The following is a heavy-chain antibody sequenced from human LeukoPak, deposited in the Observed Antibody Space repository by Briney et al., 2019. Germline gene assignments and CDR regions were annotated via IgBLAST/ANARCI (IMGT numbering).Heavy chain of an antibody. V-gene: IGHV4-4*07. CDR1: GGSISSYY. Sequence: SETLSLTCTVSGGSISSYYWSWVRQPAGKGVEWIGRIYYSGSTYYNPSLKSRVTISVDTSKNQFSLKLSSVTAADTAVYYCARDKIRVTGMDVWGQGTTVTVSS. CDR3: ARDKIRVTGMDV. CDR2: IYYSGST. J-gene: IGHJ6*02. D-gene: IGHD2-21*02.